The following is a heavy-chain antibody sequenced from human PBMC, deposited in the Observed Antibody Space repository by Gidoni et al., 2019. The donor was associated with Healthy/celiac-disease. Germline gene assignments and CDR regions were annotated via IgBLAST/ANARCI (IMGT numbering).Heavy chain of an antibody. V-gene: IGHV4-59*08. Sequence: QVQLQESGPGLVKPSETLSLTCTVSGGSISSYYWSWIRQPPGKGLEWIGYIYYSGSTNYNPSLKSRVTISVDTSKNQFSLKLSSVTAADTAVYYCARRVNYYDSSGYYHYYYYYMDVWGKGTTVTVSS. J-gene: IGHJ6*03. CDR3: ARRVNYYDSSGYYHYYYYYMDV. CDR2: IYYSGST. D-gene: IGHD3-22*01. CDR1: GGSISSYY.